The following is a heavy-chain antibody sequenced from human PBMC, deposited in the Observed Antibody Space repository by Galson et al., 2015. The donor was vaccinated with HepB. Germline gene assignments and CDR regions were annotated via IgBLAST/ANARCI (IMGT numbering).Heavy chain of an antibody. CDR3: ARPLVLNGRFSPGVGPFHI. D-gene: IGHD2-8*01. V-gene: IGHV4-39*01. Sequence: PLSLTCAVSGVSISSSLYYWGWIRQSPKKGLEWIGSIYYGGRTYFSPSLQSRVAMSVDTSKNQLSLTLSSVTAADTAVYYCARPLVLNGRFSPGVGPFHIWGHGTMVTVSA. CDR1: GVSISSSLYY. CDR2: IYYGGRT. J-gene: IGHJ3*02.